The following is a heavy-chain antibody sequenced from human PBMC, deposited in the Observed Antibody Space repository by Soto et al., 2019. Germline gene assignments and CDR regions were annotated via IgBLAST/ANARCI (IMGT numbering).Heavy chain of an antibody. CDR3: ASSSTSLGMDV. CDR2: IYYSGST. Sequence: QVQLQESGPGLVKPSQTLSLTCTVSGGSISSGGYYWSRIRQHPGKGLEWIGYIYYSGSTYYNPSLKGRVTMSVDASKIQFSLKLSSVTAADTAVYSCASSSTSLGMDVWGQGTTVTVSS. D-gene: IGHD2-2*01. J-gene: IGHJ6*02. CDR1: GGSISSGGYY. V-gene: IGHV4-31*03.